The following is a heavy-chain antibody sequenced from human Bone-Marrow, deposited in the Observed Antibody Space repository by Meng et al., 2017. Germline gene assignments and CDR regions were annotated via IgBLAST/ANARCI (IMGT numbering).Heavy chain of an antibody. D-gene: IGHD3-9*01. Sequence: SETLSLTCTVSGGSISSYYWSWIRQPPGKGLEWIGYIYYSGSTNYNPSLKSRVTISVDTSKSQFSLKLSSVTAADTAVYYCARVSRYFDWVPEYYYYYYGMDVWGQGTTVTVSS. V-gene: IGHV4-59*01. J-gene: IGHJ6*02. CDR3: ARVSRYFDWVPEYYYYYYGMDV. CDR2: IYYSGST. CDR1: GGSISSYY.